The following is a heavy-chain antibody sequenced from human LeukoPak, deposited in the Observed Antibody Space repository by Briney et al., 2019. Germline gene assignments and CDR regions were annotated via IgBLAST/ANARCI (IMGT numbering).Heavy chain of an antibody. V-gene: IGHV1-69*13. Sequence: SVKVSCKASGGTFSSYAISWVRQAPGQGLEWMGGIIPIFGTANYAQKSQGRVTITADESTSTAYMELSSLRSEDTAVYYCARGGIQLWSFDYWGQGTLVTVSS. CDR1: GGTFSSYA. CDR2: IIPIFGTA. J-gene: IGHJ4*02. CDR3: ARGGIQLWSFDY. D-gene: IGHD5-18*01.